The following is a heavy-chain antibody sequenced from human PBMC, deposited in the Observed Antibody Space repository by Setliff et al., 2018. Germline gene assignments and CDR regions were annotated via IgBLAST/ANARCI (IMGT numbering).Heavy chain of an antibody. CDR2: ISYTGST. V-gene: IGHV4-59*01. CDR3: ASRSGVVEDPPRQVILDDGFDI. D-gene: IGHD2-15*01. CDR1: GDSIFDNY. Sequence: SETLSLTCSVSGDSIFDNYWSWIRQSPGRGLEWIAYISYTGSTNYNPSLKSRATISVDTSKNQFSLKLSSVTAADTAVYYCASRSGVVEDPPRQVILDDGFDIWGQGTMVTVSS. J-gene: IGHJ3*02.